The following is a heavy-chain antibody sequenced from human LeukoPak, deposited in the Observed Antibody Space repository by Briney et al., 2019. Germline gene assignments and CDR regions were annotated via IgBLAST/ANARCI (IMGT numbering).Heavy chain of an antibody. V-gene: IGHV3-53*01. CDR3: ARGVEPLAANTLAY. CDR1: GFTVITND. J-gene: IGHJ4*02. CDR2: LYSDGST. D-gene: IGHD1-14*01. Sequence: GGSLRLSCAASGFTVITNDMTWVRQAPGKGFEWVSVLYSDGSTKYADSVQGRFTISRDNSKNTLYLEMNSLSPDDTAVYYCARGVEPLAANTLAYWGQGTLVTVSS.